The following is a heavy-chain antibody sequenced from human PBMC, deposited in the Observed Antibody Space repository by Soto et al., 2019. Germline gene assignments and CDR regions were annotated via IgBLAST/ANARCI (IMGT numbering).Heavy chain of an antibody. Sequence: PGGSLRLSCAASGFTFSSYSMNWVRQAPGKGLEWVSSISSSSSYIYYADSVKGRFTISRDNAKNSLYLQMNSLRAEDTAVYYCAREIWQLYYGSGSYYFTDWGQGTLVTVSS. CDR3: AREIWQLYYGSGSYYFTD. CDR2: ISSSSSYI. J-gene: IGHJ4*02. CDR1: GFTFSSYS. D-gene: IGHD3-10*01. V-gene: IGHV3-21*01.